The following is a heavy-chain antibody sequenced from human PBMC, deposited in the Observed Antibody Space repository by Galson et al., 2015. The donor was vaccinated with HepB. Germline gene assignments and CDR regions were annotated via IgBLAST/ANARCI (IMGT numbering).Heavy chain of an antibody. CDR1: GDSVSNNGAA. Sequence: CAISGDSVSNNGAAWNWIRQSPSSGLEWLGRTYYRSKWFNDYAISVESRIAINPDTSKNQFSLQMNSVTPEDTAVYYCAREAYYFDYWGQGTLVTVSS. J-gene: IGHJ4*02. CDR2: TYYRSKWFN. CDR3: AREAYYFDY. V-gene: IGHV6-1*01.